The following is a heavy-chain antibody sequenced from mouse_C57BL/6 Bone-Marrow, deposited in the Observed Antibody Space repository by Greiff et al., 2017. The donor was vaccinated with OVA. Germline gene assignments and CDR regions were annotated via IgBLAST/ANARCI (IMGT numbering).Heavy chain of an antibody. CDR1: GFNIKDYY. CDR3: ARSGYGYFDF. J-gene: IGHJ2*01. Sequence: EVQLQQSGAELVKPGASVKLSCTASGFNIKDYYMHWVKQRTEQGLEWIGRIDPEDGETKYAPKFPGKATITADTSSNTAYLQLSSLTSEATAVYYCARSGYGYFDFGDQGTTLTVSS. D-gene: IGHD3-2*02. CDR2: IDPEDGET. V-gene: IGHV14-2*01.